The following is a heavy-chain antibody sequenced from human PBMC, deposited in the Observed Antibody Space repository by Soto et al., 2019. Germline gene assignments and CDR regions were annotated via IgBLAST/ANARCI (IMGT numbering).Heavy chain of an antibody. CDR1: GFTFSSYG. Sequence: GGSLRLSCAASGFTFSSYGMHWVRQAPGKGLEWMAVISYDATYKYYGDSVKGRFTISRDNSKNTLYLQMNSLRPEDTAVYYCAKVWQVGNRATGGFYFDHWGQGNLVTVSS. V-gene: IGHV3-30*18. CDR3: AKVWQVGNRATGGFYFDH. CDR2: ISYDATYK. J-gene: IGHJ4*02. D-gene: IGHD1-1*01.